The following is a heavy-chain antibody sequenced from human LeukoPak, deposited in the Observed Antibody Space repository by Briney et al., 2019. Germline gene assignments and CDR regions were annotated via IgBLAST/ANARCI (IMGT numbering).Heavy chain of an antibody. CDR3: TTGLSGY. CDR1: GFTVSNAW. CDR2: IKSKNDGGTT. J-gene: IGHJ4*02. V-gene: IGHV3-15*01. D-gene: IGHD6-19*01. Sequence: GGSLRLSCAASGFTVSNAWMIWVRQAPGKELEWVGRIKSKNDGGTTDYAAPVKGRFTTSRDDSKNTVDLQMNSLKPDDTGVYFCTTGLSGYWGQGTLVTVSS.